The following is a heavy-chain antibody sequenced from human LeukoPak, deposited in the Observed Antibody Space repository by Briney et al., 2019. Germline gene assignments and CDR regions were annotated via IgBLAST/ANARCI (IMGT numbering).Heavy chain of an antibody. J-gene: IGHJ4*02. D-gene: IGHD6-6*01. Sequence: PGGSLRLSCAASGFTFSSYSMNWVRQAPGKRLEWVSSISSSSSYIYYADSVKGRFTISRDNAKNSLYLQMNSLRAEDTAVYYCARHSSSGYWGQGTLVTVSS. CDR3: ARHSSSGY. V-gene: IGHV3-21*01. CDR2: ISSSSSYI. CDR1: GFTFSSYS.